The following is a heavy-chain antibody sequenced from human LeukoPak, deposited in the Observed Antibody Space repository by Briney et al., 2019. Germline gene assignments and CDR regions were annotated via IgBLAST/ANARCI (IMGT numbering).Heavy chain of an antibody. J-gene: IGHJ4*02. CDR3: GTGIYYYDSRGYSSFDY. CDR1: GFTFSNYG. CDR2: ISYDGSNE. V-gene: IGHV3-30*03. Sequence: PGGSLRLSCTASGFTFSNYGMHWVRQAPGKGLEWVAVISYDGSNEYYADSVKGRFTISRDNSKNTLFLQMNSLRPEDTAVYHCGTGIYYYDSRGYSSFDYWGQGTLVTVSS. D-gene: IGHD3-22*01.